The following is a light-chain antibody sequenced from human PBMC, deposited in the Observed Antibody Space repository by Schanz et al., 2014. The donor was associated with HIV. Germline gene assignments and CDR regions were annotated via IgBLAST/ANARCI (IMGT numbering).Light chain of an antibody. CDR2: DVT. V-gene: IGLV2-14*01. CDR1: SSDIGGYNY. CDR3: SSYTSTNPI. Sequence: QSALTQPASVSGSPGQSITITCTGTSSDIGGYNYLSWYQQHPGKAPKLIIYDVTNRPSGVSNRFSGSKSGNTASLTISGLQAEDEADYYCSSYTSTNPIFGGRTKLTVL. J-gene: IGLJ2*01.